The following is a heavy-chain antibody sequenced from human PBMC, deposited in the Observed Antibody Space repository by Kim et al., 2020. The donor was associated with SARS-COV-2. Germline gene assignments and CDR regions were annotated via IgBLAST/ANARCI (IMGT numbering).Heavy chain of an antibody. D-gene: IGHD2-2*01. CDR2: ISYDGSNK. CDR3: ARGGVVVVPAAKEEGYYYYYYGMDV. Sequence: GGSLRLSCAASGFTFSSYAMHWVRQAPGKGLEWVAVISYDGSNKYYADSVKGRFTISRDNSKNTLYLQMNSLRAEDTAVYYCARGGVVVVPAAKEEGYYYYYYGMDVWGQGTTVTVSS. CDR1: GFTFSSYA. J-gene: IGHJ6*02. V-gene: IGHV3-30-3*01.